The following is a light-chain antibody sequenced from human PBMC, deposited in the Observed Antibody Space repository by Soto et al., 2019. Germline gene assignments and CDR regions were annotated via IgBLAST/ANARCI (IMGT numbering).Light chain of an antibody. CDR3: CSYKISATLV. CDR1: TNDIGTYNY. J-gene: IGLJ3*02. Sequence: QSVLAQPASVSGSPGQSITISCSGTTNDIGTYNYVSWYQHHPGKVPKVIIYEVRNRPSGVSNRFSGSKSGNTASLTISGLQHDQEADYSCCSYKISATLVFGGGTKVTV. V-gene: IGLV2-14*01. CDR2: EVR.